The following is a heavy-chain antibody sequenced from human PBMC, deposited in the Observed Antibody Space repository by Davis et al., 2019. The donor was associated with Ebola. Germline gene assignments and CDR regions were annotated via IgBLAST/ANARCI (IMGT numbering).Heavy chain of an antibody. CDR1: GGTFSSYA. D-gene: IGHD5-12*01. J-gene: IGHJ6*02. CDR3: ARGEWLRFRYYYYGMDV. Sequence: SVKVSCKASGGTFSSYAISWVRQAPGQGLEWMGGIIPIFGTANYAQKFQGRVTITADESTSTAYMELSSLRSEDTAVYYCARGEWLRFRYYYYGMDVWGQGTTVTVSS. CDR2: IIPIFGTA. V-gene: IGHV1-69*13.